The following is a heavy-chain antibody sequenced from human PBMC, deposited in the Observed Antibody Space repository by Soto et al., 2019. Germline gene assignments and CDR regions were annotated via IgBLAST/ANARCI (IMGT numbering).Heavy chain of an antibody. Sequence: ETLCLTCPVSGGSISSYYWSWIRQPSGKGLEWIGRIYTSGSTNYNPSLKSRVTMSVDTSKNQFSLKLSSVTAADTAVYYCARDHIVVVVAAKHRWFDPWGQGTLVTVYS. CDR3: ARDHIVVVVAAKHRWFDP. J-gene: IGHJ5*02. D-gene: IGHD2-15*01. CDR2: IYTSGST. V-gene: IGHV4-4*07. CDR1: GGSISSYY.